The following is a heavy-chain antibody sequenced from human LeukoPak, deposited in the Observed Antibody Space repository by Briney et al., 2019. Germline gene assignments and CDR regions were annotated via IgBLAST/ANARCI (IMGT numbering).Heavy chain of an antibody. V-gene: IGHV3-21*04. CDR1: GFTFSSYS. Sequence: GGSLRLSCAASGFTFSSYSMNWVRQAPGKGLEWVSSISSSSSYIYYADSVKGRFTISRDNSKNALYLQMNSLRAEDTAVYYCAKDATGMKWELLRIRSRFDYWGQGTLVTVSS. J-gene: IGHJ4*02. D-gene: IGHD1-26*01. CDR3: AKDATGMKWELLRIRSRFDY. CDR2: ISSSSSYI.